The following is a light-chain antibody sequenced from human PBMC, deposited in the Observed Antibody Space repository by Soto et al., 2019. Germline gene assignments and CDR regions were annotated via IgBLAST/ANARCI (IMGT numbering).Light chain of an antibody. Sequence: DIQMTQSPSSVSASVGDRVSITCRASQGISNWLAWYQQKPGRAPKLLIYTGSSLQSGVPSSFSGTGSGTDFTLTISSVQPEDVATYYCQQANSFPLTFGGGTKVEIK. CDR1: QGISNW. CDR2: TGS. CDR3: QQANSFPLT. V-gene: IGKV1-12*01. J-gene: IGKJ4*01.